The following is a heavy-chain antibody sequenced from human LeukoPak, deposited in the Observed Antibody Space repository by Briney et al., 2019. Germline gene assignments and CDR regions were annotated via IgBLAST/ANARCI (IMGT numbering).Heavy chain of an antibody. D-gene: IGHD4-17*01. Sequence: PSETLSLTCTVSGGSISSGGYYWSWIRQHPGKGLEWIGYIYYSGSTHYNPSLKSRVTISVDTSKNQFSLKLSSVTAADTAVYYCATRKPNYGDYSSVFDYWGQGTLVTVSS. CDR2: IYYSGST. CDR1: GGSISSGGYY. V-gene: IGHV4-31*03. J-gene: IGHJ4*02. CDR3: ATRKPNYGDYSSVFDY.